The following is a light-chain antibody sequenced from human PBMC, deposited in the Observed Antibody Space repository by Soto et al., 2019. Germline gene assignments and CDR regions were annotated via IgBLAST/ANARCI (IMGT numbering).Light chain of an antibody. V-gene: IGKV3-15*01. J-gene: IGKJ2*01. CDR3: QQYYDWPPKYT. CDR1: QSVSTH. Sequence: EIVMTQSPATLSVSPGERVTLPCRASQSVSTHLAWYQQRPDQAPRLLIYGASTRATGVPGRFSGSGSGTEFTLTISSLQSEDFALYFCQQYYDWPPKYTFGQGTKLEIK. CDR2: GAS.